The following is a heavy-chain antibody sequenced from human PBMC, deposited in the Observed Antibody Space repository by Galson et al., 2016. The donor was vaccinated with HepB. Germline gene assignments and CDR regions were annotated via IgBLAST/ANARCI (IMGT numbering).Heavy chain of an antibody. CDR1: GFTVSSNY. V-gene: IGHV3-11*04. Sequence: SLRLSCAASGFTVSSNYMSWVRQAPGKGLEWVSYISSGAIYYSDSVKGRFTISRDNAKNSLYLQMNSLRAEDTAVYYCARDHLWAFDYWGQGTLVTVSS. CDR2: ISSGAI. D-gene: IGHD7-27*01. J-gene: IGHJ4*02. CDR3: ARDHLWAFDY.